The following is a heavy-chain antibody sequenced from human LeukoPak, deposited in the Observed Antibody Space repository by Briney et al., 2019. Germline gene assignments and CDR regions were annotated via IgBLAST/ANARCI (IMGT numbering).Heavy chain of an antibody. D-gene: IGHD2-2*02. V-gene: IGHV1-18*01. J-gene: IGHJ4*02. Sequence: ASVKVSCKASGYTFTSYGISWVRPAPGQGLEWMGWISAYNGNTNYAQKLQGRVTMTTDTSTSTAYMELRSLRSDDTAVYYCARGSQDIVVVPAAIETFDYWGQGTLVTVSS. CDR2: ISAYNGNT. CDR3: ARGSQDIVVVPAAIETFDY. CDR1: GYTFTSYG.